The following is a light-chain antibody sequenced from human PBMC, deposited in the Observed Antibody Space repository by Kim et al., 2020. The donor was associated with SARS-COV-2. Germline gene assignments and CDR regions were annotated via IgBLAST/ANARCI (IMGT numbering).Light chain of an antibody. CDR3: QQYYTWPPIT. Sequence: EIVMTQSPATLSLSPGDRATLSCRASQSVSSNLAWYQQRPGQAPRLLIYGGSTRATGIPARFSGSGSGTEFTLAISSLQSEDFAVYHCQQYYTWPPITFGQGTRLEIK. J-gene: IGKJ5*01. V-gene: IGKV3-15*01. CDR2: GGS. CDR1: QSVSSN.